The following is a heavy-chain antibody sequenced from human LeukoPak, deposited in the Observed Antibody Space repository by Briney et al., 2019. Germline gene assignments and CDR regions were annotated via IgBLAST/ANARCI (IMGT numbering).Heavy chain of an antibody. D-gene: IGHD2-15*01. CDR1: GESLNSYY. J-gene: IGHJ4*02. Sequence: SETLSLTCAVYGESLNSYYWSWVRQPPGEGLEWIGEIYESGTTEYNPSLKSRVATSMVPSKQQFSLSLSSVTAADTAVYYCARGAWATRLGSWGLGTPVIVSS. V-gene: IGHV4-34*01. CDR3: ARGAWATRLGS. CDR2: IYESGTT.